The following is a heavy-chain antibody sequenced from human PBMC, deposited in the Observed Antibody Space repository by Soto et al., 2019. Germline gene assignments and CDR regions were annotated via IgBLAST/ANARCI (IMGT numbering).Heavy chain of an antibody. V-gene: IGHV1-18*01. Sequence: GASVKVSCKASGYTFTSYSINWVRQAPGQGLEWMGWISAYNGNTNYAQKLQGRVTMTTDTSTYTAYLEVRSLRSDDTAVYYCARGLSASSSWFRGPADWFDPWGQGTLVTVSS. CDR2: ISAYNGNT. CDR3: ARGLSASSSWFRGPADWFDP. J-gene: IGHJ5*02. CDR1: GYTFTSYS. D-gene: IGHD6-13*01.